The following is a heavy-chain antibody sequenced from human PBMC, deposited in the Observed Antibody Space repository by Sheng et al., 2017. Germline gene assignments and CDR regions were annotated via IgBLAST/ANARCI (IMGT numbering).Heavy chain of an antibody. J-gene: IGHJ5*02. CDR3: AKELRKGSYRPNWFDP. Sequence: EVQLLESGGGLVQPWGVPSRLSCAASGFTFSSYAMSWVRQAPGKGLEWVSAISGSGGSTYYADSVKGRFTISRDNSKNTLYLQMNSLRAEDTAVYYCAKELRKGSYRPNWFDPWGEEPVGHRLL. D-gene: IGHD3-16*02. V-gene: IGHV3-23*01. CDR1: GFTFSSYA. CDR2: ISGSGGST.